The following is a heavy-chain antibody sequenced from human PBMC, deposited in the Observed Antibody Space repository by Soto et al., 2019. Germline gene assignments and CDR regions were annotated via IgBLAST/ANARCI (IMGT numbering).Heavy chain of an antibody. CDR2: ISYDGSHK. V-gene: IGHV3-30-3*01. J-gene: IGHJ4*02. D-gene: IGHD4-4*01. CDR3: ARSNSRAGWGRMDY. CDR1: GFTFTDYA. Sequence: QVQLVGSGGGVVQPGRSLRLSCAASGFTFTDYAMHWVRQAPDRGLEWVAVISYDGSHKNHADSVKGRFTISRDNSNNTRQRQMNSMRVEDTGVYSCARSNSRAGWGRMDYWGQGTLVTVCS.